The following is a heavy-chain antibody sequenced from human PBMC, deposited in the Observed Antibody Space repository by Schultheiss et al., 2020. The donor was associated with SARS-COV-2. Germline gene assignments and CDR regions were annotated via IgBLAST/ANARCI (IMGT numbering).Heavy chain of an antibody. V-gene: IGHV3-30*01. CDR3: AREPTDSSGWDMYYFDY. CDR1: GFTFSSYA. D-gene: IGHD6-19*01. CDR2: ISYDGSNK. Sequence: GESLKISCAVSGFTFSSYAMHWVRQAPGKGLEWVAVISYDGSNKYYADSVKGRFTISRDNSKNTLYLQMNSLRVEDTAVYYCAREPTDSSGWDMYYFDYWGQGTLVTVSS. J-gene: IGHJ4*02.